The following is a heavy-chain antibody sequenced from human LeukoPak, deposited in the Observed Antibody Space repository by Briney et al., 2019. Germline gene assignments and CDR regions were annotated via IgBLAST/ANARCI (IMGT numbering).Heavy chain of an antibody. V-gene: IGHV3-33*06. CDR3: AKALENVDTAMVIGY. Sequence: GRSLRLSCAASGFTFSSYGMHWVRQAPGKGLEWVAVIWYDGSNKYYADSVKGRFTISRDNSKNTLYLQMNSLRAEDTAVYYCAKALENVDTAMVIGYWGQGTPVTVSS. D-gene: IGHD5-18*01. CDR1: GFTFSSYG. J-gene: IGHJ4*02. CDR2: IWYDGSNK.